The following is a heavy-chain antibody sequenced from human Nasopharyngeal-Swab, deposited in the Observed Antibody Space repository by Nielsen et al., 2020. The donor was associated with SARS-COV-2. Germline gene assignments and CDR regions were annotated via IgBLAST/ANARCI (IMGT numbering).Heavy chain of an antibody. CDR3: ATDYVETRDY. Sequence: WIRQPPGKGLEWVSSISSSSYIYYADSVKGRFTISRDNAKNSLYLQMNSLRAEDTAVYYCATDYVETRDYWGQGTLVTVSS. CDR2: ISSSSYI. D-gene: IGHD4-17*01. J-gene: IGHJ4*02. V-gene: IGHV3-69-1*01.